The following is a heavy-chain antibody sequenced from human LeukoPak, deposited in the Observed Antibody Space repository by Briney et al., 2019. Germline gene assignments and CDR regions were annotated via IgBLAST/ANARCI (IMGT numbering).Heavy chain of an antibody. J-gene: IGHJ6*02. CDR2: ISSSSSTI. CDR1: GFTFSSYS. V-gene: IGHV3-48*02. D-gene: IGHD4-17*01. CDR3: ARDNHFLTVSYYYGMDV. Sequence: PGGSLRLSCAASGFTFSSYSMNWVRQAPGKGLEWVSYISSSSSTIYYADSVKGRFTISRDNAKNSLYLQMNSLRDEDTAVYYCARDNHFLTVSYYYGMDVWGQGTMVTVSS.